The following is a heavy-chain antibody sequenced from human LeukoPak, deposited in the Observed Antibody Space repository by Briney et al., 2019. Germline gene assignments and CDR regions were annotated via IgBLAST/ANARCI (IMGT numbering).Heavy chain of an antibody. Sequence: SYALTLMYNDWDGAMSGKSVGWGGQPPGKGLEWIGYIYYSGSTNYNPSLKSRVTISVDTSKNQFPLKLSSVTAADTAVYYCARESTSGGYSGYEHSFGYWGQGTLVTVSS. CDR1: DGAMSGKS. V-gene: IGHV4-59*01. CDR2: IYYSGST. J-gene: IGHJ4*02. CDR3: ARESTSGGYSGYEHSFGY. D-gene: IGHD5-12*01.